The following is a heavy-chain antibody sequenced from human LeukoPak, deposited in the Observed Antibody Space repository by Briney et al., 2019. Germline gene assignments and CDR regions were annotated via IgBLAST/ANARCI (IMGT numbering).Heavy chain of an antibody. Sequence: SETLSLTCTVSGGSINSDHWSWIRLPPGKGLGWIGYIYYSGSTNYNPSLKSRVTISVDTSKNQFSLKLSSVTAADTAVYYCARVSGSIDYWGQGTLVTVSS. CDR2: IYYSGST. D-gene: IGHD1-26*01. CDR3: ARVSGSIDY. J-gene: IGHJ4*02. V-gene: IGHV4-59*12. CDR1: GGSINSDH.